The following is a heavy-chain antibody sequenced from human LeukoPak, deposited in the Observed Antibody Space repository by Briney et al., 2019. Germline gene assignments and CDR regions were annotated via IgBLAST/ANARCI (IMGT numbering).Heavy chain of an antibody. D-gene: IGHD2-15*01. CDR1: GGSISSSSYY. Sequence: SEILSLTCTVSGGSISSSSYYWGWIRQPPGKGLEWFGSISDSGSTYYYPSLKSRVTISVDTSKNQFSLNLSSVTAADTAVYYCASSYCSGGSCYGTFDIWGQGTMVTVSS. CDR2: ISDSGST. CDR3: ASSYCSGGSCYGTFDI. J-gene: IGHJ3*02. V-gene: IGHV4-39*01.